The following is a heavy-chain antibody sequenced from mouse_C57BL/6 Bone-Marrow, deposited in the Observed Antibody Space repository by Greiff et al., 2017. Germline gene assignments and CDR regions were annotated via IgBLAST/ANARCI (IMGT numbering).Heavy chain of an antibody. Sequence: QVQLQQPGAELVKPGASVKLSCKASGYTFTSYWMHWVKQRPGRGLEWIGRIDPNSGGTKYNEKFKSKATLTVDKPSSTADMQLSSLTSEDYAVYYCARGGLLRFMDYWGQGTSGTVAA. CDR2: IDPNSGGT. CDR3: ARGGLLRFMDY. CDR1: GYTFTSYW. J-gene: IGHJ4*01. D-gene: IGHD1-1*01. V-gene: IGHV1-72*01.